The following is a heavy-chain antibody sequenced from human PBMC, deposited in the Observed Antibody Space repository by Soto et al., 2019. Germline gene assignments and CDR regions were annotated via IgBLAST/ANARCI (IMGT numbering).Heavy chain of an antibody. CDR1: GYTFNRHG. Sequence: QVHLVQSGGEVKKPGASVKVSCKASGYTFNRHGITWVRQAPGQGLEWMGWISGYNGDINYEQKFQGRVTLSSDTLTSKVYLELKSLRFVDTAVYYCARVRIVGAREIDFWGQGTLVTVSS. CDR2: ISGYNGDI. D-gene: IGHD1-26*01. CDR3: ARVRIVGAREIDF. J-gene: IGHJ4*02. V-gene: IGHV1-18*04.